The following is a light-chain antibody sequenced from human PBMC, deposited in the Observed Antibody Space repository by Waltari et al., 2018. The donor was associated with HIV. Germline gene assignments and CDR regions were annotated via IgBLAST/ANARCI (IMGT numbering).Light chain of an antibody. CDR3: QHFNSYPLT. Sequence: DIQLTQSPSFLSASVGDRVTITCRASQGINGHLAWFQQKPGKAPKLLIYATSTLQSGVPSRFGGSGSGTEFTLTISNLQPEDFATFYCQHFNSYPLTFGGGTKVEIK. J-gene: IGKJ4*01. CDR1: QGINGH. CDR2: ATS. V-gene: IGKV1-9*01.